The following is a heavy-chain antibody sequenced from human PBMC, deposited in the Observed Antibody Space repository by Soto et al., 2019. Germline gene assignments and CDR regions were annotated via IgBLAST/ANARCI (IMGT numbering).Heavy chain of an antibody. D-gene: IGHD1-1*01. Sequence: SVKVSCKASGGTFSSYTISWVRQAPGQGLEWMGRIIPILGIANYAQKFQGRVTITADKSTSTAYMELSSLRSEDTAVYYCARKINDRAPDYWGQGTLVTVSS. CDR2: IIPILGIA. CDR3: ARKINDRAPDY. J-gene: IGHJ4*02. CDR1: GGTFSSYT. V-gene: IGHV1-69*02.